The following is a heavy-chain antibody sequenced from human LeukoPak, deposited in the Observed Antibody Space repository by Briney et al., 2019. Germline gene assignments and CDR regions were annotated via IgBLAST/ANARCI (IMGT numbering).Heavy chain of an antibody. Sequence: SETLSPTCTVSGGSISSYYWSWIRQPPGKGLDWIGRIYTSGSTNYNPSLKSRVTISVDTSKNQFSLKLSSVTAADTAVYYCARFEGSYYYHFDYWGQGTLVTVSS. CDR2: IYTSGST. D-gene: IGHD1-26*01. V-gene: IGHV4-4*08. CDR1: GGSISSYY. CDR3: ARFEGSYYYHFDY. J-gene: IGHJ4*02.